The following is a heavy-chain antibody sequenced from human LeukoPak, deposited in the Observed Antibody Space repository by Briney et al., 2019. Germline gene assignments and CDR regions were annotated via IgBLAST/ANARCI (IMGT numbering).Heavy chain of an antibody. CDR1: GFSFSSYS. V-gene: IGHV3-21*01. D-gene: IGHD2-2*01. J-gene: IGHJ3*02. Sequence: GGSLRLSCAASGFSFSSYSMNWVRQAPGKGLEWVSAISSDSNHIFYADSVKGRFAISRDNAENSLFLQMNSLRAEDTAVYYCASRYCTSTNCYSFDIWGQGTMVTVSS. CDR2: ISSDSNHI. CDR3: ASRYCTSTNCYSFDI.